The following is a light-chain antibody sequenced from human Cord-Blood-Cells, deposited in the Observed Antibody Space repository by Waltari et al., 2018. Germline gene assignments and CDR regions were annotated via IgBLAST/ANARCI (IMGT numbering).Light chain of an antibody. V-gene: IGKV1-27*01. Sequence: DIQMIQSLPSLSASGGDCVSITCRASQRISNYLDWYQQKPRKVPKLVIYAASTARAGVPSRFCCSGSATDFTLTILSLQPEDVSTYYGQKYNSAPSTFGQGTRLEIK. CDR3: QKYNSAPST. J-gene: IGKJ5*01. CDR1: QRISNY. CDR2: AAS.